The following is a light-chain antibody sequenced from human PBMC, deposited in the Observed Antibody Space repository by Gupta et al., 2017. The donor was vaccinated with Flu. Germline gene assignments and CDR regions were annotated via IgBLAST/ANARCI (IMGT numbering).Light chain of an antibody. V-gene: IGKV3-11*01. CDR2: DAS. Sequence: EAVLTQSPAPLSLSPGERATLYCRASQGINNYLAWYQQKPGQAPRLLIFDASNRATGIPDRFSGSGSGTDFTLSISSLEPEDFALYYCQLRTNWPMYTFGQGTRVEIK. J-gene: IGKJ2*01. CDR1: QGINNY. CDR3: QLRTNWPMYT.